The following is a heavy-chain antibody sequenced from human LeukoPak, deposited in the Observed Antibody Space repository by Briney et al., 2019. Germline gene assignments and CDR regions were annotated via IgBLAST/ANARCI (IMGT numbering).Heavy chain of an antibody. CDR3: ARGGSSWYGNWFDP. CDR1: GCTFTSYD. J-gene: IGHJ5*02. D-gene: IGHD6-13*01. V-gene: IGHV1-8*01. CDR2: MNPNSGNT. Sequence: ASVKVSCKASGCTFTSYDINWVRQATGQGLEWMGWMNPNSGNTGYAQKFQGRVTMTRNTSISTAYMELSSLRSEDTAVYYCARGGSSWYGNWFDPWGQGTLVTVSS.